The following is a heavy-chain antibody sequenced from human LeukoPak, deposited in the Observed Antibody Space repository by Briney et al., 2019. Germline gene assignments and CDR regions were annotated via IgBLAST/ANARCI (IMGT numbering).Heavy chain of an antibody. D-gene: IGHD3-22*01. V-gene: IGHV3-30-3*01. CDR3: ARDLLSYDSSGSDAFDI. CDR2: ISYDGNNK. Sequence: GGSLILSCAAFGFTFSSYAMHLVRQAPGKGLEWVADISYDGNNKYNADSEKRRFTISRDNSKNTLYLKMNSLRAEDTAVYYCARDLLSYDSSGSDAFDIWGQGTMVTVSS. CDR1: GFTFSSYA. J-gene: IGHJ3*02.